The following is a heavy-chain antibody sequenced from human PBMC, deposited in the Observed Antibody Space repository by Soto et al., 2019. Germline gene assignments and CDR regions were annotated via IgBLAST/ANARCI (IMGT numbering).Heavy chain of an antibody. V-gene: IGHV1-69*01. D-gene: IGHD2-15*01. CDR2: IIPIFGTA. CDR1: GGTFSSYA. CDR3: ARGIVVVVAAIRGDYYYYGMDV. Sequence: QVQLVQSGAEVKKPGSSVKVSCKASGGTFSSYAISWVRQAPGQGLEWMGGIIPIFGTANYAQKFQGRVTITADESTSTAYMEVSSVRSEDTAVYYCARGIVVVVAAIRGDYYYYGMDVWGQGTTVTVSS. J-gene: IGHJ6*02.